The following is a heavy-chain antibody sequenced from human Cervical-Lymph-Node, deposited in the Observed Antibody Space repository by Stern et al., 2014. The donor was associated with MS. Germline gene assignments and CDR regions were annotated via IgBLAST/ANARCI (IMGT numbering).Heavy chain of an antibody. CDR1: GGTFRSYT. CDR2: ITPILDIT. Sequence: VQLVESGAEVKRPGSSVKVSCKTSGGTFRSYTLRWVRQAPGHGLEWMGRITPILDITDYAPKFQGRVTITADKSTTTAYLELRSLTSEDTAIYYCARGMATDDSWGQGTLITVSS. CDR3: ARGMATDDS. J-gene: IGHJ4*02. V-gene: IGHV1-69*09. D-gene: IGHD1-1*01.